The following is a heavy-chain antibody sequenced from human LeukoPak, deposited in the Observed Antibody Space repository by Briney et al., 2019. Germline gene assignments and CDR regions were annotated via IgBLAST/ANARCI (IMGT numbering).Heavy chain of an antibody. D-gene: IGHD2-21*02. CDR3: ATVVTAAPGAFDI. V-gene: IGHV1-24*01. J-gene: IGHJ3*02. Sequence: ASVKVSCKVSGYTLTELSMHWVRQAPGKGLEWMGGFDPEDGETIYAQKFQGRVTMTEDTSTDTAYMELSSLRSKDTAVYYCATVVTAAPGAFDIWGQGTMVTVSS. CDR2: FDPEDGET. CDR1: GYTLTELS.